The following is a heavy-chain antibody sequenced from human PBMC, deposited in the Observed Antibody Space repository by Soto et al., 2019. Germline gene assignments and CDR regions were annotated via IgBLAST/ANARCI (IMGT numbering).Heavy chain of an antibody. V-gene: IGHV5-51*01. CDR3: ARLGKGHDWSGGAYDV. CDR1: GYTVTNYW. D-gene: IGHD3-9*01. CDR2: NYPRESET. Sequence: GESLKISCFAAGYTVTNYWVGCVRQKPGKGLEGMGMNYPRESETRFSPSFQDQVSISADKSNTTAYLHWRSLKTSDTAMYYCARLGKGHDWSGGAYDVWAQGTMVTVSS. J-gene: IGHJ3*01.